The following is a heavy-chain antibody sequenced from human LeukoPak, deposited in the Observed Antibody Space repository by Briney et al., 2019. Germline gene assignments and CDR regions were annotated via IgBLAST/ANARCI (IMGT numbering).Heavy chain of an antibody. CDR2: ISGIDAST. Sequence: PGGSLRLSCVASGFIFTSYAMNWVRQAPGRGLEWVSGISGIDASTHYADSVRGRFTISRDNAKNSLYLQMNSLRADDTAVYYCARERPDGEIDYWGRGTLVTVSS. CDR1: GFIFTSYA. J-gene: IGHJ4*02. V-gene: IGHV3-23*01. CDR3: ARERPDGEIDY. D-gene: IGHD2-21*01.